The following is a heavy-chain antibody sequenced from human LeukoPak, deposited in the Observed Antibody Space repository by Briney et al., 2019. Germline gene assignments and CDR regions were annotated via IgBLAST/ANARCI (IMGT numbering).Heavy chain of an antibody. V-gene: IGHV1-8*03. CDR2: MNPNSGNT. J-gene: IGHJ4*02. CDR1: GYTFTGYD. Sequence: ASVKVSCKASGYTFTGYDINWVRQATGQGLEWMGWMNPNSGNTGYAQKFQGRVTITRNTSISTAYMELSSLRSEDTAVYYCARADRDFWSGYLYYFDYWGQGTLVTVSS. D-gene: IGHD3-3*01. CDR3: ARADRDFWSGYLYYFDY.